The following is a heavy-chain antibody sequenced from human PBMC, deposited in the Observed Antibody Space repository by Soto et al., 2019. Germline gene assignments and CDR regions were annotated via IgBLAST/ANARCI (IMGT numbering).Heavy chain of an antibody. CDR3: AYSRKYYDILTGYAVFDY. V-gene: IGHV4-39*01. D-gene: IGHD3-9*01. Sequence: SETLSLTCTVSGGSISSSSYYWGWIRQPPGKGLEWIGSIYYSGSTYYNPSLKSRVTISVDTSKNQFSLKLSSVTAADTAVYYCAYSRKYYDILTGYAVFDYWGQGTLVTVSS. J-gene: IGHJ4*02. CDR2: IYYSGST. CDR1: GGSISSSSYY.